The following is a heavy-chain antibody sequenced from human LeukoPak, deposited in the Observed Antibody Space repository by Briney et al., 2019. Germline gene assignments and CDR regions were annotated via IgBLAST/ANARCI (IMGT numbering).Heavy chain of an antibody. D-gene: IGHD3-22*01. Sequence: SVKVSCKASGGTFSSYAISWVRQAPGQGLEWMGGIIPIFGTANYAQKCQGRVTITADESTSTAYMALSSLRSEDTAVYYCARGGITMIVVDPDAFDIWGQGTMVTVSS. J-gene: IGHJ3*02. CDR2: IIPIFGTA. CDR3: ARGGITMIVVDPDAFDI. CDR1: GGTFSSYA. V-gene: IGHV1-69*13.